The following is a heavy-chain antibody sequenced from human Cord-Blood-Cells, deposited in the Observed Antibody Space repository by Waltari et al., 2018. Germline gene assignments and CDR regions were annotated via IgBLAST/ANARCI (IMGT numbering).Heavy chain of an antibody. Sequence: QVQLVQSGAEVKKPGSSVKVSCKASGGSFSSYAISWVRQAPGQGLEWMGGIIPIFGTANYAQKCQGRVTITADKSTSTAYMELSSLRSEDTAVYYCARDEAAQHYYYYGMDVWGQGTTVTVSS. D-gene: IGHD6-6*01. J-gene: IGHJ6*02. CDR3: ARDEAAQHYYYYGMDV. V-gene: IGHV1-69*06. CDR2: IIPIFGTA. CDR1: GGSFSSYA.